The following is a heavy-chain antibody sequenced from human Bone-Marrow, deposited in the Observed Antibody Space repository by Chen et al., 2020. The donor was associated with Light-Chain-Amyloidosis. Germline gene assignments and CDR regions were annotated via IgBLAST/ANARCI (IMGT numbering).Heavy chain of an antibody. V-gene: IGHV3-74*01. Sequence: EVQLVESGGGLVQPGGSLRLSCAASGFNLRSHWMHWVRQGPGKGLVWVARINYDGSSLNYADSVRGRFVISRDNAKNTLYLQMNSLGVDDTAFYYCTREASSDDGFDFWGQGTVVTVSS. CDR2: INYDGSSL. J-gene: IGHJ3*01. D-gene: IGHD6-19*01. CDR1: GFNLRSHW. CDR3: TREASSDDGFDF.